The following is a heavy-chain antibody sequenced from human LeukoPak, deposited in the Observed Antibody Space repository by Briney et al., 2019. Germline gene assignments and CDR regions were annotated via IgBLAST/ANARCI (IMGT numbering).Heavy chain of an antibody. J-gene: IGHJ4*02. V-gene: IGHV1-69*05. Sequence: SVEVSCKASGGTFSSYAISWVRQAPGQGLEWMGGIIPIFGTANYAQKFQGRVTITTDESTSTAYMELSSLRSEDTAVYYCARDYGDYVWGSYRSWGQGTLVTVSS. D-gene: IGHD3-16*02. CDR3: ARDYGDYVWGSYRS. CDR2: IIPIFGTA. CDR1: GGTFSSYA.